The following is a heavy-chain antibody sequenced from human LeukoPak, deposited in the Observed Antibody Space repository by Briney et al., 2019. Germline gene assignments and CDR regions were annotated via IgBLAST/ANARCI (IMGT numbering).Heavy chain of an antibody. Sequence: ASVKVSCKASGYTFTSYDINWVRQATGQGLEWMGWMNPNSGNTGYAQKFQGRVTMTRNTSISTAYMELSSLRSEDTAVYYCARVKSGSYSSWFDPWGQGTLVTVSP. J-gene: IGHJ5*02. CDR1: GYTFTSYD. D-gene: IGHD1-26*01. CDR3: ARVKSGSYSSWFDP. V-gene: IGHV1-8*01. CDR2: MNPNSGNT.